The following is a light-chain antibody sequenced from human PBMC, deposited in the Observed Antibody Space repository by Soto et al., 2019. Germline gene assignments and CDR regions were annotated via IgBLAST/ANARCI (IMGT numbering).Light chain of an antibody. CDR1: ESINNW. Sequence: MTQSPYTLSASVGDRITITCRASESINNWVAWYQQRPGKAPKLLIYAASSLQSGVPSRFSGSGSGTDFTLTISSLQPEDFATYYCQQSYSTPTFGQGTRLEIK. J-gene: IGKJ5*01. V-gene: IGKV1-39*01. CDR3: QQSYSTPT. CDR2: AAS.